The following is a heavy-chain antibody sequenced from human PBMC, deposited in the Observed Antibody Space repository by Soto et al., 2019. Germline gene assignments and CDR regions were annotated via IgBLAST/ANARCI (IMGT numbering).Heavy chain of an antibody. CDR1: GIAFSGYD. CDR3: VKPPGHYSDSPTYYSV. CDR2: ISSDGST. Sequence: LPCSASGIAFSGYDVDPCRQGTGKGLEYVSSISSDGSTYYAVSVKGRFTISRDNSRNTLYLRMSSLRAEDTAVYYFVKPPGHYSDSPTYYSVRGQGPLVNVSS. J-gene: IGHJ1*01. V-gene: IGHV3-64D*06. D-gene: IGHD3-22*01.